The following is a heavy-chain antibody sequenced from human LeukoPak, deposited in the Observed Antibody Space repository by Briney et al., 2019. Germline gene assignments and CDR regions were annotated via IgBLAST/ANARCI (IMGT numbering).Heavy chain of an antibody. CDR1: GGTFSSYA. CDR3: ARDGRESLYSSGWYPLD. J-gene: IGHJ4*02. D-gene: IGHD6-13*01. V-gene: IGHV1-69*04. CDR2: IIPIFGIA. Sequence: SVKVSCKASGGTFSSYAISWVRQAPGQGLEWMGRIIPIFGIANYAQKFQGRVAITADKSTSTAYMELSSLRSEDTAVYYCARDGRESLYSSGWYPLDWGQGTLVTVSS.